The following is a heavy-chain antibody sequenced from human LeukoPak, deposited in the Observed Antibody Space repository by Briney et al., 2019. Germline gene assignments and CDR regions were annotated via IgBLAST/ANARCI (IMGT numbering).Heavy chain of an antibody. CDR2: IYHSGRT. CDR1: GGSIISGNW. V-gene: IGHV4-4*02. Sequence: SETLSLTCAVSGGSIISGNWWSWVRQPPGKGLEWIGEIYHSGRTNYNPSLKSRVTISVDTSKNQFSLKLSSVTAADTAVYYCARHRDFGGYDILTGISHGFDYWGQGTLVTVSS. D-gene: IGHD3-9*01. CDR3: ARHRDFGGYDILTGISHGFDY. J-gene: IGHJ4*02.